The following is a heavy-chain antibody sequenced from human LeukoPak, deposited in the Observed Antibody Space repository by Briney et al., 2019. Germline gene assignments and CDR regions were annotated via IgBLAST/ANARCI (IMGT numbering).Heavy chain of an antibody. CDR2: ISNDGSNK. CDR3: ARDSSGGTAWYYFAY. J-gene: IGHJ4*02. CDR1: GFTFSSCA. D-gene: IGHD3-22*01. Sequence: GGSLRLSCAASGFTFSSCAMHWVRQAPGKGLEWVAVISNDGSNKDYADFVKGRFTISRDTSKNTLYLQMNSLRAEDTAVYYCARDSSGGTAWYYFAYWGQGTLVTVSS. V-gene: IGHV3-30-3*01.